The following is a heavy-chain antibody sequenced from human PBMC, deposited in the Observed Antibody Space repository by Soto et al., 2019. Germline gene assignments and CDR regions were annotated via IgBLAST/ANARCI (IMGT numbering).Heavy chain of an antibody. V-gene: IGHV1-69*06. CDR1: GGTFSSYA. CDR2: IIPIFGTA. J-gene: IGHJ4*02. Sequence: ASVKVSCKASGGTFSSYAISWVRQAPGQGLEWMGGIIPIFGTANYAQKFQGRVTITADKSTSTAYMELSSLRSEDTAVYYCARDSVGVVGFGDPDLALDYWGQGTLVTVSS. D-gene: IGHD3-16*01. CDR3: ARDSVGVVGFGDPDLALDY.